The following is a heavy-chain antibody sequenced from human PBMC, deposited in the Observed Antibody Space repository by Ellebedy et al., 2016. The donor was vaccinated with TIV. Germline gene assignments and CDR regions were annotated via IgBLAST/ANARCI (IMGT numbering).Heavy chain of an antibody. J-gene: IGHJ3*01. CDR3: VRDHYYHSSDNRFDV. CDR1: GDSISSGGYS. V-gene: IGHV4-30-2*01. CDR2: IYHRGST. Sequence: SETLSLTCAVSGDSISSGGYSWNWIRQPPGKGLEWIGYIYHRGSTYYNPSLKSRVTMSVDTSKNQFSLKLSSVTAADTAVYYCVRDHYYHSSDNRFDVWGQGTLVTVSS. D-gene: IGHD3-22*01.